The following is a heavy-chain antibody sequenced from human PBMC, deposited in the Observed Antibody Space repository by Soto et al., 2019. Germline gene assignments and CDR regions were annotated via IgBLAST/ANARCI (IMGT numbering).Heavy chain of an antibody. J-gene: IGHJ5*02. Sequence: QVQLQQWGAGLLKPSETLSLTCAVYGGSFSGYYWSWIRQPPGKGLEWIGEINHSGSTNYNPSLRRRVTISVDTSKNQFSLKLSSVTAADAAVYYCARAAAGTSTNWFDPWGQGTLVTGSS. CDR3: ARAAAGTSTNWFDP. V-gene: IGHV4-34*01. CDR1: GGSFSGYY. D-gene: IGHD6-13*01. CDR2: INHSGST.